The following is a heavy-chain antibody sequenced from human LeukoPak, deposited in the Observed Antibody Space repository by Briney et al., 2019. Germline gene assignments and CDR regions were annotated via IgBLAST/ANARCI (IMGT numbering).Heavy chain of an antibody. CDR1: GFTFSSYW. V-gene: IGHV3-7*03. J-gene: IGHJ4*02. CDR3: ARETPQQLWSPRGEYYFDY. CDR2: IKQDGSEK. D-gene: IGHD5-18*01. Sequence: GGSLRLSCAASGFTFSSYWMSWVRQAPGKGLEWVANIKQDGSEKYYVDSVKGRFTISRDNAKNSLYLQMNSLRAEDTAVYYCARETPQQLWSPRGEYYFDYWGQGTLVTVSS.